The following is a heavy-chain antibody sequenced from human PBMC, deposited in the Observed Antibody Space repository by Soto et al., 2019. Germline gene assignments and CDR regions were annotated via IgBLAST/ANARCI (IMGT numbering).Heavy chain of an antibody. Sequence: PSETLSLTCTVSGGSISSGDYYWSWIRQPPGKGLEWIGYIYYSGSTYYNPSLKSRVTISVDTSKNQFSLKLNSVTAADTAVYNCARARGARYFDYWGQGTLVTVSS. V-gene: IGHV4-30-4*01. CDR1: GGSISSGDYY. J-gene: IGHJ4*02. CDR2: IYYSGST. CDR3: ARARGARYFDY. D-gene: IGHD2-15*01.